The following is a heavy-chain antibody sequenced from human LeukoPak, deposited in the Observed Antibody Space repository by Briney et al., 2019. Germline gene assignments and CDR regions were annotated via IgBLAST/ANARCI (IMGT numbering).Heavy chain of an antibody. J-gene: IGHJ4*02. Sequence: GGSLRLSCVGSGFIFSSYRMNWVRQAPGKGLEWISYISSSSTTIYYADSVKGRFTISKDDAKNSLYLQMNSLRAEDTAVYYCAREFGSWGQGTLVTVSS. V-gene: IGHV3-48*01. CDR3: AREFGS. CDR1: GFIFSSYR. CDR2: ISSSSTTI.